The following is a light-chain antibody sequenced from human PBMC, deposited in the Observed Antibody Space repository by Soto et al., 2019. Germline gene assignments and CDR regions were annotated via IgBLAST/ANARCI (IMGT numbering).Light chain of an antibody. CDR1: QSVDTTF. CDR3: QQYMSSVT. CDR2: GAS. V-gene: IGKV3-20*01. Sequence: EIVLTQSPGSLSLSPGQRATLSCRASQSVDTTFFAWYQKKPGQAPRLLIQGASKRATGIPDRFSGSGSGTDFTLIISRLEPEDCAVYYCQQYMSSVTFGQGTKVEIQ. J-gene: IGKJ1*01.